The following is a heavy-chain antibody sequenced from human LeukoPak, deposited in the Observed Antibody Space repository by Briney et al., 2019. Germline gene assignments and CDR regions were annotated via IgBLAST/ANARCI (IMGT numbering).Heavy chain of an antibody. CDR2: INPNSGVT. J-gene: IGHJ3*02. V-gene: IGHV1-2*06. Sequence: ASVKVSCKASGYTFTGYDMHWVRQAPGQGLEWMGRINPNSGVTNYAQKFQGRVTMTRDTSISTAYMELSRLRSDDTAVYYCARDRNDILTGYYKNAFDIWGQGTMVTVSS. D-gene: IGHD3-9*01. CDR1: GYTFTGYD. CDR3: ARDRNDILTGYYKNAFDI.